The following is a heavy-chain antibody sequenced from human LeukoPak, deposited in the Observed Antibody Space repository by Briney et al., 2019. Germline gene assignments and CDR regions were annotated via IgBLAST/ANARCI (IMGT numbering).Heavy chain of an antibody. J-gene: IGHJ5*02. CDR2: ISYRGTT. V-gene: IGHV4-39*01. CDR1: GDSMSTNNYH. Sequence: SETLSLTCSVSGDSMSTNNYHWGWIRQPPGKGLEWIGSISYRGTTYYNPSLKSRVTISVDTSEDLFSLKVNYVTAADTAVYYCARRAAVGKNWFDPWGQGTLVTVSS. D-gene: IGHD6-13*01. CDR3: ARRAAVGKNWFDP.